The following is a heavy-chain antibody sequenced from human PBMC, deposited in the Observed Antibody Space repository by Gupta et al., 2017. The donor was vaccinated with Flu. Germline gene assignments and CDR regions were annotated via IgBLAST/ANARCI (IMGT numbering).Heavy chain of an antibody. Sequence: EVQLVQSGAEVKKPGESLKISCKGSGYSFTSYWIGWVRQMPGKGLEWMGIIYPGDSDTRYSPSFQGQVTISADKSISTAYLQWSSLKASDTAMYYCAVGWGNYVGENYYYGMDVWGQGTTVTVSS. CDR2: IYPGDSDT. CDR3: AVGWGNYVGENYYYGMDV. D-gene: IGHD3-16*01. J-gene: IGHJ6*02. CDR1: GYSFTSYW. V-gene: IGHV5-51*03.